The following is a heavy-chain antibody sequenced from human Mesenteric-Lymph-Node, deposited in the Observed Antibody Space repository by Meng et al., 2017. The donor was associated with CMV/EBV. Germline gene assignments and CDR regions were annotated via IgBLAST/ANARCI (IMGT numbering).Heavy chain of an antibody. CDR2: IGHSGNA. J-gene: IGHJ4*02. V-gene: IGHV4-34*01. Sequence: SETLSLTCAVYGGSFRGYYWNWIRRPPGKGPQWIGEIGHSGNANYNPSLKNRVTLSVDTSKNQFSLKLSSVTAADTAVYYCARSPFGYCSSTSCYTNPYYFDYWGQGTLVTVSS. D-gene: IGHD2-2*02. CDR3: ARSPFGYCSSTSCYTNPYYFDY. CDR1: GGSFRGYY.